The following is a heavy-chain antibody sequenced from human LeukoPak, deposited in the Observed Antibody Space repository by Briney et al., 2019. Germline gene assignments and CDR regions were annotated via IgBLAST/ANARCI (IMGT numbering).Heavy chain of an antibody. D-gene: IGHD3-22*01. V-gene: IGHV3-30*18. CDR1: GFTFSSHG. J-gene: IGHJ1*01. CDR3: AKDSGSGYPRAYFQH. Sequence: GGSLRLSCAASGFTFSSHGMHWVRQAPGKGLEWVAVISYDGSNKYYADSVKGRFTISRDNSKNTLYLQMNSLRAEDTAVYYCAKDSGSGYPRAYFQHWGQGTLVTVSS. CDR2: ISYDGSNK.